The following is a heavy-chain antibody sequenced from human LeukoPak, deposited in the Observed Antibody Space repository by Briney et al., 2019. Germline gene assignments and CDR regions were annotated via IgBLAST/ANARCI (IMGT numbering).Heavy chain of an antibody. CDR2: IGYDGSDK. D-gene: IGHD2-15*01. CDR3: AKDRATKWSFDY. CDR1: GFTFRSDG. Sequence: GGYLRLSCAASGFTFRSDGMHWVRQAPGKGLEWVTFIGYDGSDKYYADSVKGRFTISRDNSKNTLYPQMNSLRAEDTAVYHCAKDRATKWSFDYWGQGTLVTVSS. V-gene: IGHV3-30*02. J-gene: IGHJ4*02.